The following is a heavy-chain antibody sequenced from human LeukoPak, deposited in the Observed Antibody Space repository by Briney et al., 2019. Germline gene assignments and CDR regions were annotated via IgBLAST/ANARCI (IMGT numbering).Heavy chain of an antibody. Sequence: ASVKVSCKASGYTFTSYDINWVRQATGQGLEWMGWMNPSSGNTGYAQKFQGRVTMTRNTSISTAYMELSSLRSEDTAVYYCARMNCGSGSYHESPNWFDPWGQGTLVTVSS. CDR2: MNPSSGNT. D-gene: IGHD3-10*01. CDR1: GYTFTSYD. CDR3: ARMNCGSGSYHESPNWFDP. J-gene: IGHJ5*02. V-gene: IGHV1-8*01.